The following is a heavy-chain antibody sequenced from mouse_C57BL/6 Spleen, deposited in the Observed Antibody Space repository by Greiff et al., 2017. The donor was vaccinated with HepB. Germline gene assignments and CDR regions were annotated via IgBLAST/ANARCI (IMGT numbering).Heavy chain of an antibody. J-gene: IGHJ2*01. V-gene: IGHV1-52*01. CDR1: GYTFTSYW. CDR2: IDPSDSET. CDR3: ARAIYYYGSSYYFDY. Sequence: QVQLQQPGAELVRPGSSVKLSCKASGYTFTSYWMHWVKQRPIQGLEWIGNIDPSDSETHYNQKFKDKATLTVDKSSSTVYMQLSSLTSEDSAVYYCARAIYYYGSSYYFDYWGQGTTLTVSS. D-gene: IGHD1-1*01.